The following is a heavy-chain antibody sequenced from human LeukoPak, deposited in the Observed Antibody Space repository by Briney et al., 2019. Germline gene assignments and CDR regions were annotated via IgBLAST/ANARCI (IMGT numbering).Heavy chain of an antibody. J-gene: IGHJ5*02. D-gene: IGHD3-10*01. CDR2: IFHSGST. CDR3: ARGEYGSGNLIDP. Sequence: SETLSLTCTVSSDSIFTSNWWSWVRQPPGKGLEWIGQIFHSGSTSYSPSLKSRVTISMDKSKNQISLRLTSVTAADTAVYYCARGEYGSGNLIDPWGQGTLVTVSS. V-gene: IGHV4-4*02. CDR1: SDSIFTSNW.